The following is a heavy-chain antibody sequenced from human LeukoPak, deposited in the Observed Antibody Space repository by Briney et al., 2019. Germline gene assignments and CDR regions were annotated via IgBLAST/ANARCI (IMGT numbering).Heavy chain of an antibody. CDR3: ARDPYSSGWYKDAFDI. CDR2: ISGSSSYI. D-gene: IGHD6-19*01. Sequence: GGSLRLSCAASGFTVSSNYMSWVRQAPGKGLEWVSSISGSSSYINYADSVKGRFTISRDNAQNSLFLQLNSLRAEDTAVYYCARDPYSSGWYKDAFDIWGQGTMVTVSS. V-gene: IGHV3-21*01. J-gene: IGHJ3*02. CDR1: GFTVSSNY.